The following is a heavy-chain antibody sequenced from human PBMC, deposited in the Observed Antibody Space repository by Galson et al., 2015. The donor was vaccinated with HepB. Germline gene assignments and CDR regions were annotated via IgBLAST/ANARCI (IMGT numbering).Heavy chain of an antibody. Sequence: SVKVSCKASGYTFTSYAMHWVRQAPGQRLEWMGWINAGNGNTKYSQKFQGRVTITRDTSASTAYMELSSLRSEDTAVYYCAIGIAAAGQQPSDYWGQGTLVTVSS. D-gene: IGHD6-13*01. CDR3: AIGIAAAGQQPSDY. V-gene: IGHV1-3*01. J-gene: IGHJ4*02. CDR1: GYTFTSYA. CDR2: INAGNGNT.